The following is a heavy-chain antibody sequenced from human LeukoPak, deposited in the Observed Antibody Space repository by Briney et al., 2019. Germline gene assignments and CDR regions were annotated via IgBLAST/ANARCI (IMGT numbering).Heavy chain of an antibody. CDR3: AKDRIVGATARLFDY. V-gene: IGHV3-7*03. J-gene: IGHJ4*02. CDR2: INQDGSEK. D-gene: IGHD1-26*01. CDR1: GFTFTIYS. Sequence: PGGSLRLSCAASGFTFTIYSMSWVRQAPGKGLEWVANINQDGSEKYFVDSVKGRFTISRDNAKNSLYLQMNSLRAEDTAVYYCAKDRIVGATARLFDYWGQGTLVTVSS.